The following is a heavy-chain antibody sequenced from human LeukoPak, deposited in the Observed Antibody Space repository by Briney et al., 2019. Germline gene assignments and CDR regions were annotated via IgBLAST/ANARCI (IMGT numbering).Heavy chain of an antibody. CDR3: ARDYGDYSWDAFDI. D-gene: IGHD4-17*01. CDR2: IYHSGST. J-gene: IGHJ3*02. Sequence: SQTLSLTCAVSGGSISSGGYSWSWIRQPPGKGLEWIGYIYHSGSTYYNPSLKSRVTISVDRSKNQFSLKLSSVTAADTAVYYCARDYGDYSWDAFDIWGQGTMVTVSS. CDR1: GGSISSGGYS. V-gene: IGHV4-30-2*01.